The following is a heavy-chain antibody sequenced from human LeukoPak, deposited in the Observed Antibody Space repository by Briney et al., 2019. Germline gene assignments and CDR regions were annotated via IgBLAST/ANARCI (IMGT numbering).Heavy chain of an antibody. CDR3: ARVMVGATGHEFDI. CDR2: IYYSGST. V-gene: IGHV4-31*03. Sequence: SETLSLTCTVSGGSISSGGYYWSWIRQHPGKGLEWIGYIYYSGSTYYNPSLKSRVTISVDTSKNQFSLKLNSVTAADTAAYYCARVMVGATGHEFDIWGQGTMVTVSS. CDR1: GGSISSGGYY. J-gene: IGHJ3*02. D-gene: IGHD1-26*01.